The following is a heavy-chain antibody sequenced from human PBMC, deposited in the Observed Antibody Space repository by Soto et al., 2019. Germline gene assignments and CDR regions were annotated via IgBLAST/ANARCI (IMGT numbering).Heavy chain of an antibody. CDR1: GGSISSSTYY. CDR2: MYYSGST. J-gene: IGHJ3*01. Sequence: QLQLQESGPGLVKPSETLSLTCTVSGGSISSSTYYWGWIRQPPGKGLEWIGSMYYSGSTYYNPSLKSRVTISVDTSNNHLSLKLSSVTAADTAVYYCARRVTWAFDVWGRGTMVTVAS. CDR3: ARRVTWAFDV. V-gene: IGHV4-39*01.